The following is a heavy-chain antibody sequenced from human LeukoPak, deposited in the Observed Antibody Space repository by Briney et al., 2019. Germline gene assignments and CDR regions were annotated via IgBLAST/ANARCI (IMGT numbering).Heavy chain of an antibody. V-gene: IGHV3-7*01. D-gene: IGHD2-2*01. CDR3: ARDQVSMVVVRTTNWYFDL. CDR1: RLTFNNYW. Sequence: PGGSLRLSYADSRLTFNNYWMIWVRQAPGKGLEWLANINQDGSEMYYVDSVKGRFTISRDNGKNSLYLQINSMIADDTAVYYCARDQVSMVVVRTTNWYFDLWGRGTLVTVSS. J-gene: IGHJ2*01. CDR2: INQDGSEM.